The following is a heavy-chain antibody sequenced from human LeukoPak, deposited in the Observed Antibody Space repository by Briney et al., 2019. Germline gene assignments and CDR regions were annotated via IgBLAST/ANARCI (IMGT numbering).Heavy chain of an antibody. J-gene: IGHJ4*02. D-gene: IGHD3-22*01. Sequence: PGRSLRLSCAASGFTFDDYAMHWVRQAPGKGLEWVSGISWNSDSIGYADSVKGRFTISRDNAKNSLYLQMNSLRAEDTALYYCAKDTVGGDYYDSSGEWDYWGQGMLVTVSS. CDR2: ISWNSDSI. CDR3: AKDTVGGDYYDSSGEWDY. V-gene: IGHV3-9*01. CDR1: GFTFDDYA.